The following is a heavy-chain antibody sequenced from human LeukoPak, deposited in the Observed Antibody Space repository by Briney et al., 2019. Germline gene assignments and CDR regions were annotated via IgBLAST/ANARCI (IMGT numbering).Heavy chain of an antibody. D-gene: IGHD1-26*01. CDR3: ARDAGGRTQREGWFDP. CDR1: GGSLSSGSYY. CDR2: ISSGGMWI. Sequence: ETLSLTCTVSGGSLSSGSYYWGWIRQAPGKGLEWLSSISSGGMWIYYADSLKGRFTISRDNAKNSLYLQMKSLRVEDTGVYYCARDAGGRTQREGWFDPWGQGTLVTVSS. V-gene: IGHV3-21*01. J-gene: IGHJ5*02.